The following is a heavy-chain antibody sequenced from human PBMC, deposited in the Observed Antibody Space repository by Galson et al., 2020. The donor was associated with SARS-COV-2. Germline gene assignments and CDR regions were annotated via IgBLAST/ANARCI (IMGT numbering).Heavy chain of an antibody. CDR1: GGSISSGGYY. D-gene: IGHD3-16*01. CDR2: IYDNGRA. CDR3: ARGDESYQDWFFDF. J-gene: IGHJ2*01. V-gene: IGHV4-31*03. Sequence: ASETLSLTCTFSGGSISSGGYYWTWLRQHPGMGLEWIGHIYDNGRAQYKPSLESRVLMSVDTSKNQFSLRLSSVTAADTAVYYCARGDESYQDWFFDFWGRGALVSVSS.